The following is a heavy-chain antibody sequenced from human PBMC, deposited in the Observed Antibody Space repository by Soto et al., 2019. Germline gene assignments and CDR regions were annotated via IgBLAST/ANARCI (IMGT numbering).Heavy chain of an antibody. CDR1: GASISNYY. V-gene: IGHV4-4*07. Sequence: QVRLQESGPGLVKPSETLSLTCTVSGASISNYYWSWIRQPAGKGLECLGRIYASGTTTYNPSLRSRVTMSVDTSKNQFSLEGSAVTAADTAVYYCARESRSELGTVEYWGQGTLVTVSS. CDR2: IYASGTT. D-gene: IGHD1-1*01. CDR3: ARESRSELGTVEY. J-gene: IGHJ4*02.